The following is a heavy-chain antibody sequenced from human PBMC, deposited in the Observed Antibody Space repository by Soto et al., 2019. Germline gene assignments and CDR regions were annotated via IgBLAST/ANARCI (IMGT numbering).Heavy chain of an antibody. D-gene: IGHD2-2*01. J-gene: IGHJ4*02. CDR1: GGSVSSGSFY. Sequence: SETLSLTCSVSGGSVSSGSFYWGWIRQPPGKGLEWIGEVNYSGNTNYNPSLKSRVTISVDTSKNQFSLKLSSVTAADTAVYYCARGRLGYCSSTSCYVDYWGQGTLVTVSS. CDR2: VNYSGNT. V-gene: IGHV4-39*07. CDR3: ARGRLGYCSSTSCYVDY.